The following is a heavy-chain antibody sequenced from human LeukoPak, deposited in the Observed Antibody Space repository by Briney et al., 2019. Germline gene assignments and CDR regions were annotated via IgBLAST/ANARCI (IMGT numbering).Heavy chain of an antibody. CDR1: GGSISSSSYY. D-gene: IGHD6-6*01. CDR2: ICYGGST. V-gene: IGHV4-39*01. J-gene: IGHJ4*02. CDR3: ARHKVDKYSSSSRYFDY. Sequence: PAETLSLTCTVSGGSISSSSYYWGWIRQPPGKGLEWIGSICYGGSTYYDPSLKSRVTISVDTSKNQFSLKLSSVTAADTAVYYCARHKVDKYSSSSRYFDYWGQGTLVTVSS.